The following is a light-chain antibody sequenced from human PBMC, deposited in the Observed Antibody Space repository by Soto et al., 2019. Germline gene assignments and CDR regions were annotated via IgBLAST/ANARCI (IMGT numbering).Light chain of an antibody. Sequence: EIVLTQSPGTLSLSPGERATLSCRASRSVSSRYLAWYQQKAGQAPRLLISGASSRATGIPDRFSGSGSGTDFPLIISRLETEDFAMYYCHQYGYSPNTFGQGTKVEIK. CDR3: HQYGYSPNT. CDR1: RSVSSRY. CDR2: GAS. J-gene: IGKJ2*01. V-gene: IGKV3-20*01.